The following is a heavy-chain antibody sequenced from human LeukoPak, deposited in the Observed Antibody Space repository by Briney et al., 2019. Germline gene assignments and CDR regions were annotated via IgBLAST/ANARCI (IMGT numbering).Heavy chain of an antibody. CDR2: INPKSGGT. V-gene: IGHV1-2*02. J-gene: IGHJ4*02. Sequence: ASVKVSCKASGYTFTGYYIHWVRQAPGQGLEWMGWINPKSGGTDFAQKFQGRVTMTRDTSISTAYMELSRLRSDDTAVYYCAREKVDYGATFAHWGQGTLVTVSS. CDR3: AREKVDYGATFAH. CDR1: GYTFTGYY. D-gene: IGHD4-17*01.